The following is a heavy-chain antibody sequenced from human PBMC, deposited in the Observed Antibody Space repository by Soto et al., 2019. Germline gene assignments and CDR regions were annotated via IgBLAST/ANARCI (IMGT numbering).Heavy chain of an antibody. D-gene: IGHD6-13*01. J-gene: IGHJ6*02. Sequence: PGGSLRLSCSASGFTFSSYAMHWVRQAPGKGLEFVSAISSNGGSTYYADSVKGRFTISRDNSKNTLYLQMSSLRAEDTAVYYWVNDFYASRSWSYYYYYGMDVWGQGTTVTVSS. V-gene: IGHV3-64D*08. CDR2: ISSNGGST. CDR1: GFTFSSYA. CDR3: VNDFYASRSWSYYYYYGMDV.